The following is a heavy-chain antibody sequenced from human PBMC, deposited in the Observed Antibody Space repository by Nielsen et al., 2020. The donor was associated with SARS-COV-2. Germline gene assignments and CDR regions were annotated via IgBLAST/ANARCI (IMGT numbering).Heavy chain of an antibody. CDR1: GYPLSELP. CDR3: ATDLVFGVLIMSADFHQ. CDR2: FDPEDDKI. J-gene: IGHJ1*01. D-gene: IGHD3-3*01. V-gene: IGHV1-24*01. Sequence: ASVKVSCKVFGYPLSELPVHWVRQAPGKGPEWMGGFDPEDDKIIYAHKFKGRITMTDDTSTNTAYMELKSLTSDDTAVYFCATDLVFGVLIMSADFHQWGQGTLVIVSS.